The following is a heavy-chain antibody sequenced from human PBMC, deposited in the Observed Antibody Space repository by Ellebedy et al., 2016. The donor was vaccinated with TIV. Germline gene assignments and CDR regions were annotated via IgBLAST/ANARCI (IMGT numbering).Heavy chain of an antibody. V-gene: IGHV3-74*01. J-gene: IGHJ2*01. D-gene: IGHD6-19*01. CDR1: GFTFTQYW. CDR2: INSDGSST. Sequence: PGGSLRLSCAASGFTFTQYWLHWVRQAPGKGPVWVSRINSDGSSTTYEDSVKGRFTISRDNAKNTLYLQMNSLRAEDTAVYYCARAGSSGWEAYFDLWGRGTLVTVSS. CDR3: ARAGSSGWEAYFDL.